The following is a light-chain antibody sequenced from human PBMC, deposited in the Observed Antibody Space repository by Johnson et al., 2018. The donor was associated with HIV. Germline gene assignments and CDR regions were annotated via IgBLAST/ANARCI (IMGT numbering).Light chain of an antibody. CDR2: DSS. CDR1: SSNIGNNY. J-gene: IGLJ1*01. CDR3: GTWDSSLSAYV. V-gene: IGLV1-51*01. Sequence: QSVLTQPPSVSAAPGQKVTISCSGSSSNIGNNYVSWYQQLPGTAPKLLIYDSSKRPSGIPDQFSGSKSGTSATLGITGLQTGDEADYYCGTWDSSLSAYVFGTGTKVTVL.